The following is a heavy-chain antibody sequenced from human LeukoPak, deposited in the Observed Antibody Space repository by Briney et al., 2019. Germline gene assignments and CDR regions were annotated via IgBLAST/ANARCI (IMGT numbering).Heavy chain of an antibody. V-gene: IGHV3-11*03. Sequence: PGGSLRLSCAASGFTFSDEYMSWIRQAPGKGLEWVSYVSNSGSYTNYADSVKSRFTISRDNAKSSLYLQMNSVRAEDTAVYYCARSRGAGPGAHFDYWGQGTLVTVSS. CDR3: ARSRGAGPGAHFDY. J-gene: IGHJ4*02. CDR2: VSNSGSYT. D-gene: IGHD6-19*01. CDR1: GFTFSDEY.